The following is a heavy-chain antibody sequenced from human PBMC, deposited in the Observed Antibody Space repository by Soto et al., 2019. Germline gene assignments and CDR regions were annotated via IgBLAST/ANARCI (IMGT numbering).Heavy chain of an antibody. CDR1: GFTFSSYG. CDR2: ISYDGSNK. J-gene: IGHJ6*02. Sequence: PGGSLRLSCAASGFTFSSYGMHWVRQAPGKGLEWVAVISYDGSNKYYADSVKGRFTISRDNSKNTLYLQMNSLRAEDTAVYYCAKDLYYYDSSGYLVMAVWGQGTTVTVSS. V-gene: IGHV3-30*18. CDR3: AKDLYYYDSSGYLVMAV. D-gene: IGHD3-22*01.